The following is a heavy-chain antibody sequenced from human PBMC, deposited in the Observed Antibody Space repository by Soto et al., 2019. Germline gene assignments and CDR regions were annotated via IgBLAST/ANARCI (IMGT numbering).Heavy chain of an antibody. D-gene: IGHD6-13*01. Sequence: PGGSLRLSCAASGFTFSSYWMHWVRQAPGKGLVWVSRINSGGSSTGYADSVKGRFTISRDNAQNTLYLQMNSLRDEDTAVYYCARLNTSSDAFDIWGQGTMVTVSS. CDR1: GFTFSSYW. CDR3: ARLNTSSDAFDI. V-gene: IGHV3-74*01. J-gene: IGHJ3*02. CDR2: INSGGSST.